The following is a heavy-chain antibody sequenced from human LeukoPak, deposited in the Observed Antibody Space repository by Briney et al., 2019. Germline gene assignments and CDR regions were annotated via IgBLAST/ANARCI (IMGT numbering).Heavy chain of an antibody. Sequence: GGSLRLSCAASGFTFSSYAMSWVRQAPGKGLEWVSAISGSGGSTYYADSVKGRFTISRDNAKNSLYLQMNSLRAEDTAVYYCARVREMASRDFDYWGQGTLVTVSS. CDR2: ISGSGGST. J-gene: IGHJ4*02. CDR1: GFTFSSYA. CDR3: ARVREMASRDFDY. D-gene: IGHD5-24*01. V-gene: IGHV3-23*01.